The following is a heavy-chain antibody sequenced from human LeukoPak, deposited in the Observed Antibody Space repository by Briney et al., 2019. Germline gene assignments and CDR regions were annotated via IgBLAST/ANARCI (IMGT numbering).Heavy chain of an antibody. J-gene: IGHJ3*02. CDR1: GFTFSGYA. Sequence: GGSLRLSCAASGFTFSGYAMSWVRQAPGKGREWFSAISGSGGSTYYADFVKGRFTISRDNSKNTLYLQMNSLRAEDTAVYYCAKDEPDYYDSSGVAFDIWGQGTMVTVSS. V-gene: IGHV3-23*01. D-gene: IGHD3-22*01. CDR3: AKDEPDYYDSSGVAFDI. CDR2: ISGSGGST.